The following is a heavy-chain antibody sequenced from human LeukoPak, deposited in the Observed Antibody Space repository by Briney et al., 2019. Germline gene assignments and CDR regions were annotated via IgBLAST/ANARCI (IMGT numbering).Heavy chain of an antibody. D-gene: IGHD2-2*01. CDR1: GFTFSSYA. J-gene: IGHJ4*02. CDR3: AKGRWGYCSSTNCYFDY. CDR2: ISGSGGST. V-gene: IGHV3-23*01. Sequence: SGGSLRLSCAASGFTFSSYAMSWVRQAPGKGLEWVSAISGSGGSTYYADSVKGRFTISRDNSENTLYLQMNSLRVEDTAVYYCAKGRWGYCSSTNCYFDYWGQGTLVTVSS.